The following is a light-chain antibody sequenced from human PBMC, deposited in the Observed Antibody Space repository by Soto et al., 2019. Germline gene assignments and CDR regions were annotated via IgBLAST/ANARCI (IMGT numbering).Light chain of an antibody. V-gene: IGKV3-11*01. CDR1: QTVMHS. CDR2: DAS. J-gene: IGKJ4*01. CDR3: QQRRNWVT. Sequence: DIVLTQFPATLSLSPGERATLSCRASQTVMHSLAWYQQRPGQAPRLLIFDASKRATGVPARFSGSGSGTDFTLTIASLEPEDFAVYYCQQRRNWVTFGGGTKV.